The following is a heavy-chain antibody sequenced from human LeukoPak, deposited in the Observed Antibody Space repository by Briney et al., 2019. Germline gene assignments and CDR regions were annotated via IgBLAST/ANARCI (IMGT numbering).Heavy chain of an antibody. Sequence: GGSLRLSCAASGFTFSSYSMNWVRQAPGKGLEWVSSISSSSSYIYYADSVKGRFTISRDNAKNSLYLQLESLRAEDTAVYYCARVRKYDSSGYYHYWGQGTLVTVS. V-gene: IGHV3-21*01. CDR3: ARVRKYDSSGYYHY. CDR1: GFTFSSYS. CDR2: ISSSSSYI. D-gene: IGHD3-22*01. J-gene: IGHJ4*02.